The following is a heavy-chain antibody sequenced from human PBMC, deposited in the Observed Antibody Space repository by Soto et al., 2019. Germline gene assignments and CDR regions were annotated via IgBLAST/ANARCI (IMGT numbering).Heavy chain of an antibody. D-gene: IGHD1-26*01. CDR1: GFTVSSNY. V-gene: IGHV3-53*01. J-gene: IGHJ6*02. CDR3: AKAPRYLAYYSGMDV. CDR2: IYSGGST. Sequence: EVQLVESGGGLIQPGGSLRLSCAASGFTVSSNYMSWVRQAPGKGLEWVSVIYSGGSTYYADSVKGRFTISRDNSKNTLYLQMNSLRAEDTAVYYCAKAPRYLAYYSGMDVWGQGTTVTVSS.